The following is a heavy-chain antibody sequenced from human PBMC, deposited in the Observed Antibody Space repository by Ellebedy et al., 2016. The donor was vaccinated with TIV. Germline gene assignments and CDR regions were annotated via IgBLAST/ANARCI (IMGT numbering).Heavy chain of an antibody. Sequence: GESLKISCAASGFSFNSYAMSWVRQAPGKGLEWVSTISNTGSRTYYADSVKGRFTISRDNSKRTVDLQMNSLRAEDTAIYFCAKDRTTGDGYWVFDNWGQGTLVSVSS. CDR2: ISNTGSRT. CDR1: GFSFNSYA. J-gene: IGHJ4*02. CDR3: AKDRTTGDGYWVFDN. V-gene: IGHV3-23*01. D-gene: IGHD2-8*02.